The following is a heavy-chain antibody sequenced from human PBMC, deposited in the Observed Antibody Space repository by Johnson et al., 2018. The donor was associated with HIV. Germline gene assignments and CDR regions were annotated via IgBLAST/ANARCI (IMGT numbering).Heavy chain of an antibody. CDR2: IYSGDST. J-gene: IGHJ3*02. Sequence: MQLVESGGGLVQPGGSLRLSCAASGFTVSSNYMSWVRQAPGKGLEWVSVIYSGDSTYYADSVKGRFTISRDNSKNTLYLQMNRLRAEDTAVYYCARMTTTVSHHDGVDIWGEGTMVTVSP. D-gene: IGHD4-17*01. CDR1: GFTVSSNY. CDR3: ARMTTTVSHHDGVDI. V-gene: IGHV3-66*01.